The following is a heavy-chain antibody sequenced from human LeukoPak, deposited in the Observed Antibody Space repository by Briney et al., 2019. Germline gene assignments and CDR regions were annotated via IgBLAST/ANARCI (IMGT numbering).Heavy chain of an antibody. D-gene: IGHD3-16*01. J-gene: IGHJ3*02. CDR1: GGTFSSYA. CDR2: IIPIFGTA. V-gene: IGHV1-69*01. Sequence: SVKVSCKASGGTFSSYAISWVRQAPGQGLEWMGGIIPIFGTANYAQKFQGRVTITADESTSTAYMELSSLRSEDTAVYYCAREGEADMRGAFDIWGQGTMVTVSS. CDR3: AREGEADMRGAFDI.